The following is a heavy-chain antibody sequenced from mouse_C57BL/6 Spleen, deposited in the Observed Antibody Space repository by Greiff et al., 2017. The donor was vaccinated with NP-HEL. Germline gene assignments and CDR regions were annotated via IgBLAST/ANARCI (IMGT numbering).Heavy chain of an antibody. V-gene: IGHV6-3*01. Sequence: EVKVEESGGGLVQPGGSMKLSCVASGFTFSNYWMNWVRQSPEKGLEWVAQIRLKSDNYATHYAESVKGRFTISRDDSKSSVYLQMNNLRAEDTGIYYCTGGLPLYAMDYWGQGTSVTVSS. J-gene: IGHJ4*01. CDR1: GFTFSNYW. CDR2: IRLKSDNYAT. D-gene: IGHD2-4*01. CDR3: TGGLPLYAMDY.